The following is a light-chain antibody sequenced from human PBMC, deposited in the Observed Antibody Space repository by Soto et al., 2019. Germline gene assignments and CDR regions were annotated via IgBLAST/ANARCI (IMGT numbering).Light chain of an antibody. J-gene: IGKJ2*02. Sequence: DVVMTQSPLSLPVTLGQPASISCISSRILLYSDGNTYLTWFQQRPGQSPRRLIYRVSGRDSGVPDRFSGSGSATDFSLTITSLEPEDFAVYYCQQRGKWPSTFGPGTKVDI. CDR1: RILLYSDGNTY. CDR3: QQRGKWPST. V-gene: IGKV2-30*01. CDR2: RVS.